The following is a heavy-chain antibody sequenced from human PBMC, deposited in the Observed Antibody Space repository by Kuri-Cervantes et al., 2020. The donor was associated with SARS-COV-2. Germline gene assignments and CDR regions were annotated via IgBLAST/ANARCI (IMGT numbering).Heavy chain of an antibody. V-gene: IGHV4-34*01. J-gene: IGHJ6*03. D-gene: IGHD2-2*01. CDR2: INHSGSA. Sequence: SETLSLTCTVSGGSISSYYWSWIRQSPGKGLEWIGKINHSGSANYNPSLSSRVTISVDMSKNQFSLRLSSVTAADTATYYCARGREGVVPATILGLGYFLYFSMDIWGKGTSVTVAS. CDR1: GGSISSYY. CDR3: ARGREGVVPATILGLGYFLYFSMDI.